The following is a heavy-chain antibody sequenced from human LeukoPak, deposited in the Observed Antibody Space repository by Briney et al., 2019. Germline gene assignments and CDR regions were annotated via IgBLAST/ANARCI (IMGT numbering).Heavy chain of an antibody. Sequence: SETLSLTCTVSGGSISSSSYYWGWIRQPPGKGLEWIGSIYYSGSTYYNPSLKSRVTISVDTSKNQFSLKLSSVTAADTAVYYCARVHPLAARPSDAFDIWGQGTMVTVSS. V-gene: IGHV4-39*07. D-gene: IGHD6-6*01. CDR1: GGSISSSSYY. CDR2: IYYSGST. J-gene: IGHJ3*02. CDR3: ARVHPLAARPSDAFDI.